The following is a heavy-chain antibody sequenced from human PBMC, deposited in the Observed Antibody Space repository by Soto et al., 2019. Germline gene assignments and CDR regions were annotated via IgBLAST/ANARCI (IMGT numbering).Heavy chain of an antibody. V-gene: IGHV4-34*01. Sequence: SETLSLTCAVYVGSFSGYYWSWIRQPPGKGLEWIGEINHSGSTNYNPSLKSRVTISVDTSKNQFSLKLSSVTAADTAVYYCASSGWYFVAFDIWGQGTMVTVSS. J-gene: IGHJ3*02. CDR2: INHSGST. D-gene: IGHD6-19*01. CDR1: VGSFSGYY. CDR3: ASSGWYFVAFDI.